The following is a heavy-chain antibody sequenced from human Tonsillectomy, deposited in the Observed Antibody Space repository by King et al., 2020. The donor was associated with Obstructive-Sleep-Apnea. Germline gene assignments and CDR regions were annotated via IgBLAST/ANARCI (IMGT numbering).Heavy chain of an antibody. CDR2: IKSKTDGGTT. Sequence: VQLVVSGGGLVKPGGSLRLSCAASGFTFSNAWMSWVRQAPGKGLEWVGRIKSKTDGGTTDYAAPVKGRFTISRDDSKNTLYLQMNSLKTEDTAVYYCTTDVAVEMATYYFDYWGQGTLVTVSS. J-gene: IGHJ4*02. V-gene: IGHV3-15*01. D-gene: IGHD5-24*01. CDR3: TTDVAVEMATYYFDY. CDR1: GFTFSNAW.